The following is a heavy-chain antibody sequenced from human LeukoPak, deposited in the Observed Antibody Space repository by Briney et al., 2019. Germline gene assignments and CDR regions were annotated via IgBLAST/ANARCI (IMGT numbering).Heavy chain of an antibody. V-gene: IGHV3-48*03. Sequence: GGSLRLSCAPSGFTFSSYAMNWVRQAPGKGLEWVSYISSSGSTIYYADSVKGRFTISRDNAKNSLYLQMNSLRAEDTAVYYCASVLSTNSDWYFDLWGRGTLVTVSS. J-gene: IGHJ2*01. CDR2: ISSSGSTI. CDR3: ASVLSTNSDWYFDL. CDR1: GFTFSSYA. D-gene: IGHD5/OR15-5a*01.